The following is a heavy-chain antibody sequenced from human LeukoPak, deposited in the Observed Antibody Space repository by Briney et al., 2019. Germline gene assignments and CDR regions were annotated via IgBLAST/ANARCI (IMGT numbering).Heavy chain of an antibody. CDR1: GGSFSGYY. J-gene: IGHJ6*03. CDR3: ARGFIVGATSYYYYYMDV. Sequence: SETLSLTCAVYGGSFSGYYWSWIRQPPGKGLEWIGEINHSGSTNYNPSLKSRVTISVDTSKNQFSLKLSSVTAADTAVYYCARGFIVGATSYYYYYMDVWGKGTTVTVSS. D-gene: IGHD1-26*01. V-gene: IGHV4-34*01. CDR2: INHSGST.